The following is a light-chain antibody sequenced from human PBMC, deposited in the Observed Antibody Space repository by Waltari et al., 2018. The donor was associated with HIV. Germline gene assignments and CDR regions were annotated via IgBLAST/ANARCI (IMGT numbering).Light chain of an antibody. CDR3: AAWDNSLSAWV. Sequence: QSVLTQPPSASGTPGQRVSIPCSASSSSIGGNYVYWYQQLPGTAPKLLMYRNDERPSGVPDRFSGSKSGTSASLALSGLRSEDEADYYCAAWDNSLSAWVFGGGTKLTVL. V-gene: IGLV1-47*01. J-gene: IGLJ3*02. CDR2: RND. CDR1: SSSIGGNY.